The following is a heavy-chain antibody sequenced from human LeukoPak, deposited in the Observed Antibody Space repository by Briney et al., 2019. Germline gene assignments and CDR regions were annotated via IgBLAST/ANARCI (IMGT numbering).Heavy chain of an antibody. D-gene: IGHD6-19*01. CDR2: TSTSGGTT. V-gene: IGHV3-23*01. CDR1: GFTFANYA. J-gene: IGHJ4*02. Sequence: GGSLRLSCAASGFTFANYAMNWVRQAPGKGLEWVSGTSTSGGTTYYADSVKGRFTISRDNSKNTLCLQMNSLRAEDTAVRYCAKDPGGAVAAPYWGQGTLVTVSS. CDR3: AKDPGGAVAAPY.